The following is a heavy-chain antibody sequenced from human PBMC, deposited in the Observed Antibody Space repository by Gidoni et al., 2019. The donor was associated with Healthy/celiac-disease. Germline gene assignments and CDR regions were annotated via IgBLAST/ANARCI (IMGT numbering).Heavy chain of an antibody. CDR2: INSDGSST. V-gene: IGHV3-74*01. CDR3: ARVYGNWNYARRFVSDY. Sequence: EVQLVESGGGLVQPGGSLRLSCAASGFTFSSSWMHWVRQAPGKGLVWVSRINSDGSSTSYADSVKGRFTISRDNAKNTLYLQMNSLRAEDTAVYYCARVYGNWNYARRFVSDYWGQGTLVTVSS. J-gene: IGHJ4*02. D-gene: IGHD1-7*01. CDR1: GFTFSSSW.